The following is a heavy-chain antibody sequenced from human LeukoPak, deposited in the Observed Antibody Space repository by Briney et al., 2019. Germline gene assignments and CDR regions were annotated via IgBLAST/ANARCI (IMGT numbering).Heavy chain of an antibody. CDR2: ISCSGGNT. V-gene: IGHV3-23*01. J-gene: IGHJ4*02. CDR3: AKATAGKSSGRYPDWPVDY. D-gene: IGHD6-19*01. CDR1: GFTFRNYA. Sequence: GGSLRLSCAASGFTFRNYAIYWVRQAPGKGLEWVSGISCSGGNTYFADSLKGRFTISKDHSKNTVFLQMDSLRAEDTAVYYCAKATAGKSSGRYPDWPVDYWGQGTVVTVSS.